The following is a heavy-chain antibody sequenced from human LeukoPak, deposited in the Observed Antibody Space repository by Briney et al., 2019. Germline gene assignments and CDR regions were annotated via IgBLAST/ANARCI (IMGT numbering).Heavy chain of an antibody. J-gene: IGHJ6*02. D-gene: IGHD3-10*01. CDR2: ISGSGST. CDR1: GFTFSSYA. V-gene: IGHV3-23*01. Sequence: GGSLRLSCAASGFTFSSYAMSWVRQAPGKGLEWVSAISGSGSTYYADSVEGRFTISRDNSKNTLYLQMNSLRAENTAVYYCAKGPYYGSGSSYYYYGLDVWGQGTTVTVSS. CDR3: AKGPYYGSGSSYYYYGLDV.